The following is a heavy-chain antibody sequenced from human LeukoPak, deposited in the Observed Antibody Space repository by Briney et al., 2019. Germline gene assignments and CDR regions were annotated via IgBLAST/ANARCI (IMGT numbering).Heavy chain of an antibody. CDR1: GFTFSDYG. J-gene: IGHJ4*02. D-gene: IGHD3-10*01. V-gene: IGHV3-30*03. Sequence: QPGRSLRLSCAASGFTFSDYGMHWARLAPGKGLEWVAHISHDGSSQNYADSVQGRFTISRDNSKNTADLQMNSLRADDTAVYYCAREAYVSGTYYNVEFDYWGQGTLVTVSS. CDR3: AREAYVSGTYYNVEFDY. CDR2: ISHDGSSQ.